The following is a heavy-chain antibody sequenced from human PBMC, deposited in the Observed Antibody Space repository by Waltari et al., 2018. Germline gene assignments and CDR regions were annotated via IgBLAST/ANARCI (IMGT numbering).Heavy chain of an antibody. CDR1: GGSISSSTYY. CDR3: ARLPISLGVGSVFDI. Sequence: QMQLQESGPGLVKPSEPLSLTCTVSGGSISSSTYYWGWIRQPPGKGLEWIGNIYYSGSTYYKPSLKSRLTISVDTSKNQFSLNLRSVTAADTTVYYCARLPISLGVGSVFDIWDQGTMVTVSS. CDR2: IYYSGST. V-gene: IGHV4-39*01. J-gene: IGHJ3*02. D-gene: IGHD2-15*01.